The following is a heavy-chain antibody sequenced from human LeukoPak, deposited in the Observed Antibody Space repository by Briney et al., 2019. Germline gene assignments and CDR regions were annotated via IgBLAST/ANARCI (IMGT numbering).Heavy chain of an antibody. CDR3: AREGFWRDLGDY. D-gene: IGHD3-3*01. Sequence: ASVKVSCKASGYTFTGYYMHWVRQAPGQGLEWMGWINPNGGGTNYAQKFQGRVTMTRDTSISTAYMELSRLRSDDTAVYYCAREGFWRDLGDYWGQGTLVTVSS. V-gene: IGHV1-2*02. CDR2: INPNGGGT. J-gene: IGHJ4*02. CDR1: GYTFTGYY.